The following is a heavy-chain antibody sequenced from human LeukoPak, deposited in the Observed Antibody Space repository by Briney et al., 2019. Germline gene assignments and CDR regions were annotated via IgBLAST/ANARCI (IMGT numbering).Heavy chain of an antibody. CDR3: VAYYDILTGYKY. D-gene: IGHD3-9*01. CDR1: GFNFDDYV. V-gene: IGHV3-20*04. Sequence: PGGSLRLSCAASGFNFDDYVMNWVRQAPGKGLEWVSGINWNGGSRGYADSVKGRFTISRDNAKNSLYLQMNSLRAEDTAVYYCVAYYDILTGYKYWGQGTLVTVSS. CDR2: INWNGGSR. J-gene: IGHJ4*02.